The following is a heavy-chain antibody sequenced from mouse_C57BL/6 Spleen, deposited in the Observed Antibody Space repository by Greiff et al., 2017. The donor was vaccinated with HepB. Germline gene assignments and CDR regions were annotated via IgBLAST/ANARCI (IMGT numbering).Heavy chain of an antibody. J-gene: IGHJ4*01. Sequence: VQLQQSGAELARPGASVKMSCKASGYTFTSYTMHWVKQRPGQGLEWIGYINPSSGYTKYNQKFKDKATLTADKASSTAYMQLSSLTSADSAVYYVARVGYDRNYYALDYWGQGTSVTVSS. CDR3: ARVGYDRNYYALDY. D-gene: IGHD2-2*01. CDR1: GYTFTSYT. CDR2: INPSSGYT. V-gene: IGHV1-4*01.